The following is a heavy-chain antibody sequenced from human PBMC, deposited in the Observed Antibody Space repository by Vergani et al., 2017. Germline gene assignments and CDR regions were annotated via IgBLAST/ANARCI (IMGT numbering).Heavy chain of an antibody. Sequence: QVQLVVSGPGVVQPGGSLSLSCAASGFTFSNYGMHWVRQAPGKGLEWVAFIQYDGSKKYYAESVKGRFTISRDTSKNTLYLQMNSLGTEDTAVYYCVKETQNSYGSGSLLFDYWGQGTLVTVSS. CDR1: GFTFSNYG. CDR2: IQYDGSKK. D-gene: IGHD3-10*01. V-gene: IGHV3-30*02. J-gene: IGHJ4*02. CDR3: VKETQNSYGSGSLLFDY.